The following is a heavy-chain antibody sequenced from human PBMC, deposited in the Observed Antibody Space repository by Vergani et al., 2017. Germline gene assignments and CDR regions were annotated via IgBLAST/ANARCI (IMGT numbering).Heavy chain of an antibody. V-gene: IGHV3-15*01. CDR2: IRSKNDGGTA. Sequence: EVQLVESGGGLVKPGGSLRLSCAASGFTFSDFSMSWVRQAPGKGLEGIGRIRSKNDGGTADYAAPLKGRFTISRDDSKDSAFLLVNNLKTEDTAVYFCYTHYHDYWGQGTLVTVSS. CDR1: GFTFSDFS. J-gene: IGHJ4*02. D-gene: IGHD2-15*01. CDR3: YTHYHDY.